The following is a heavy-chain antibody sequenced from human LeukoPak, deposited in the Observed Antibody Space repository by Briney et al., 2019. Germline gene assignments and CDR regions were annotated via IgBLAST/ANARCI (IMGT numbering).Heavy chain of an antibody. CDR3: ARDSSGWYRWFDP. CDR2: IYYRGSP. CDR1: GGSMSSYY. D-gene: IGHD6-19*01. V-gene: IGHV4-59*01. J-gene: IGHJ5*02. Sequence: PSETLSLTCTVSGGSMSSYYWRWIRHPPGEGREWIGYIYYRGSPNYNPSLKSRVTISVDTSKNQFSLKLTSVTAADTAVYYCARDSSGWYRWFDPWGQGTLVTVSS.